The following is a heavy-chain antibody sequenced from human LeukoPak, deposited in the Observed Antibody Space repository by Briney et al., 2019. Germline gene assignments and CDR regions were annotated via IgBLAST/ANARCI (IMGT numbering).Heavy chain of an antibody. CDR3: ARVLNSGWYLGWFDP. V-gene: IGHV3-21*01. Sequence: PGGSLRLSCAASGFTFSSYSMNWVRQAPGKGLEWVSSISSSSSYIYYADSVKGRFTISRDNAKNSLYLQMNSLRAEDTAVYYCARVLNSGWYLGWFDPWGQGTLVTVSS. D-gene: IGHD6-19*01. J-gene: IGHJ5*02. CDR1: GFTFSSYS. CDR2: ISSSSSYI.